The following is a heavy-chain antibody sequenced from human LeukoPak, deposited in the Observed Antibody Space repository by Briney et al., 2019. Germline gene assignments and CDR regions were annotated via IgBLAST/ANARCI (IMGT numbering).Heavy chain of an antibody. Sequence: GGSLRLSCAASGFTFSSYGMHWVRQAPGKGLEWVAFIRYDGSNKYYADSVKGRFTISRDNSKNTLYLQMNSLRAEDTAMFYCASNYYGSGSFLSYFDYWGQGTLVTVSS. J-gene: IGHJ4*02. CDR3: ASNYYGSGSFLSYFDY. CDR2: IRYDGSNK. CDR1: GFTFSSYG. V-gene: IGHV3-30*02. D-gene: IGHD3-10*01.